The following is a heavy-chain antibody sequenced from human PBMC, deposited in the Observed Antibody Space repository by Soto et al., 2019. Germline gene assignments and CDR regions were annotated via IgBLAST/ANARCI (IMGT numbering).Heavy chain of an antibody. V-gene: IGHV4-30-2*01. CDR1: GGSISSGGYS. Sequence: SETLSLTCAVSGGSISSGGYSWSWIRQPPGKGLEWIGYIYHSGSTYYNPSLKSRVTISVDRSKNQFSLKLSSVTAADTAVFYCARSINPRGQGTLVTVSS. J-gene: IGHJ5*02. D-gene: IGHD3-10*01. CDR2: IYHSGST. CDR3: ARSINP.